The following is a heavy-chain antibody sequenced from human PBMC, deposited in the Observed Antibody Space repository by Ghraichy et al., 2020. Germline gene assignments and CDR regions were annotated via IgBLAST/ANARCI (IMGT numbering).Heavy chain of an antibody. CDR1: GFVFNDYA. J-gene: IGHJ4*02. Sequence: GGSLRLSCTASGFVFNDYAMSWVRQTPGKGLEWVGFIRAKPYGATAEYAAAVKGRFTISRDESETIIYLQMNSLQTEDTALYYCTREYCGNNCAPDYWGQGTLVTVSS. D-gene: IGHD2-21*01. CDR3: TREYCGNNCAPDY. V-gene: IGHV3-49*04. CDR2: IRAKPYGATA.